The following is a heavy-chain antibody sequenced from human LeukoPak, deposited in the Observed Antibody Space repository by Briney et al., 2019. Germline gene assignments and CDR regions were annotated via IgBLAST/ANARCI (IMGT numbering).Heavy chain of an antibody. CDR3: ARERVVAATYFDY. V-gene: IGHV3-11*04. CDR2: ISSSGSTI. J-gene: IGHJ4*02. CDR1: GFTFSDYY. Sequence: PGGSLRLSCAASGFTFSDYYMSWLRQAPGKGLEWVSYISSSGSTIYYADSVKGRFTISRDNAKNSLYLQMNSLRAEDTAVYYCARERVVAATYFDYWGQGTLVTVSS. D-gene: IGHD2-15*01.